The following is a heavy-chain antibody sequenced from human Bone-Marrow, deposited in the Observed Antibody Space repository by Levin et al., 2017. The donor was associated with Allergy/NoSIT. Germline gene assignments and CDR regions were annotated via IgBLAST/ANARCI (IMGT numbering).Heavy chain of an antibody. V-gene: IGHV3-20*04. CDR1: GFTFDDYG. Sequence: SCAASGFTFDDYGMSWVRQAPGKGLEWVSGINWNGGSTGYADSVKGRFTISRDNAKNSLYLQMNSLRAEDTALYYCARDRLSYGDQTFDYWGQGTLVTVSS. J-gene: IGHJ4*02. CDR2: INWNGGST. D-gene: IGHD4-17*01. CDR3: ARDRLSYGDQTFDY.